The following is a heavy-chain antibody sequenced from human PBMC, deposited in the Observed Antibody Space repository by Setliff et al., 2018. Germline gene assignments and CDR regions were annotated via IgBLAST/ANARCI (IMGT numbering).Heavy chain of an antibody. Sequence: GESLKISCKGSGYSFTNTWIGWVRQMPGKGLEWMGIIYLGDSDVRYSPSFQGQVTISADKSINTAYLQWSSLKATDTAIYYCARLGGWLTSPETPGAFDIWGQGTMVTVSS. CDR1: GYSFTNTW. D-gene: IGHD3-16*01. CDR2: IYLGDSDV. CDR3: ARLGGWLTSPETPGAFDI. V-gene: IGHV5-51*01. J-gene: IGHJ3*02.